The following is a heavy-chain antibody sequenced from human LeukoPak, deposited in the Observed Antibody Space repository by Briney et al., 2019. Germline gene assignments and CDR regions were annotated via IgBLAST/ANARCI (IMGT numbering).Heavy chain of an antibody. CDR2: IIPHFGTV. D-gene: IGHD3-22*01. CDR1: GGAFRNCA. J-gene: IGHJ4*02. CDR3: ARAYYYDSTGPFDS. V-gene: IGHV1-69*13. Sequence: SVKVSCKASGGAFRNCAISWVRQAPGQGLEWMGGIIPHFGTVKYAQKFQGRVTITADESTSTAYMELTSLRSEDTAVYYCARAYYYDSTGPFDSWGQGTLVTVSS.